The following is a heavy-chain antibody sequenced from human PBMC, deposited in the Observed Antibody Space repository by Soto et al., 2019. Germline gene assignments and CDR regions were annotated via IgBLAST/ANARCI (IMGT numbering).Heavy chain of an antibody. CDR3: ARVGYSSSWYVAFDI. CDR2: INAGNGNT. Sequence: ASVKVSCKASGYTFTSYGISWVRQAPGQGLEWMGWINAGNGNTKYSQKFQGWVTMTRDTSISTAYMELSRLRSDDTAVYYCARVGYSSSWYVAFDIWGQGTMVTVSS. D-gene: IGHD6-13*01. J-gene: IGHJ3*02. V-gene: IGHV1-18*01. CDR1: GYTFTSYG.